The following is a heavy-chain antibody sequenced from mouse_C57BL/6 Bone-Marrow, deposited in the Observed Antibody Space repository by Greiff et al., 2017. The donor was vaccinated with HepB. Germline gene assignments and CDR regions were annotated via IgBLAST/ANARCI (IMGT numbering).Heavy chain of an antibody. CDR3: ARMVITTVVHYYAMDY. Sequence: QVQLKESGPGLLQPSQTLSLTCSFSGFSLSTFGMGVGWIRQPSGKGLEWLAHIWWDDDKYYNPALKSRLTISKDTSKNQVFLKIANVDTADTATYYCARMVITTVVHYYAMDYWGQGTAVTVSS. CDR1: GFSLSTFGMG. V-gene: IGHV8-8*01. D-gene: IGHD1-1*01. J-gene: IGHJ4*01. CDR2: IWWDDDK.